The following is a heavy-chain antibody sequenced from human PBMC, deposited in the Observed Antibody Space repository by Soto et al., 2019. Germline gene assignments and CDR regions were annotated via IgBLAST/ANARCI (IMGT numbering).Heavy chain of an antibody. Sequence: QVQLVQSGAEVKKPGASVKVSCKASGYTFTSYYMHWVRQAPGQGLEWMGIINPSGGSTSYAQKFQGRVNMTRYTSTSTVYMELSSLRAEDTAVYYCARVFRGVVPAAEAYYYYGMDVWGQGTTVTVSS. V-gene: IGHV1-46*01. CDR3: ARVFRGVVPAAEAYYYYGMDV. D-gene: IGHD2-2*01. J-gene: IGHJ6*02. CDR1: GYTFTSYY. CDR2: INPSGGST.